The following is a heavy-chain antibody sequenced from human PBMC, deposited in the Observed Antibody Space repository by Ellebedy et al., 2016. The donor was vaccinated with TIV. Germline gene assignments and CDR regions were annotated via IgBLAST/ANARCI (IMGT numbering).Heavy chain of an antibody. CDR1: GFTFRTYG. V-gene: IGHV3-33*01. D-gene: IGHD3-22*01. J-gene: IGHJ4*02. CDR2: IWYDGSNK. Sequence: GESLKISXEASGFTFRTYGMHWVRQAPGKGLEWVAVIWYDGSNKKYADSVKGRFTISRDNSNNTLYLQMNSLRVEDTAVYYCARDTYNFDSSGYYFHYWGQGTLVTVSS. CDR3: ARDTYNFDSSGYYFHY.